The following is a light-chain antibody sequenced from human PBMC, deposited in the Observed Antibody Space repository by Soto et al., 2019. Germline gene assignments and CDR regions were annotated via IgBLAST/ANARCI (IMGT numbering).Light chain of an antibody. J-gene: IGLJ2*01. CDR2: EVS. Sequence: QSALTQPASVSGSPGQSLTISCTGTSSDVGGYNFVSWYQQHPGKAPKLMICEVSDRPSGVSYRFSGSKSGNTASLTISGLQAEDEADYYCSSYTSSSTLVFGGGTKVTVL. CDR1: SSDVGGYNF. CDR3: SSYTSSSTLV. V-gene: IGLV2-14*01.